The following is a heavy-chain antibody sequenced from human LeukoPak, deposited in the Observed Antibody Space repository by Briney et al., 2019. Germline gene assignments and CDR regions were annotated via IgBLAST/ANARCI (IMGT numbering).Heavy chain of an antibody. D-gene: IGHD2-2*01. J-gene: IGHJ6*02. Sequence: GGSLRLSCAASGFTFDDFSMHWVRQRPGKGLVWVSLITWDGATTYYADSVKGRFSVSRDNTKNSLYLQMNSLTVEDSALYFCAKTKQLYFGMDVCGQGTTVTVSS. CDR3: AKTKQLYFGMDV. CDR2: ITWDGATT. V-gene: IGHV3-43*01. CDR1: GFTFDDFS.